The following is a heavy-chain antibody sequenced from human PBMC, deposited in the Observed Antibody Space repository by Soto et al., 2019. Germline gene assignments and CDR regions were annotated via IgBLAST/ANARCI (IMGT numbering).Heavy chain of an antibody. D-gene: IGHD5-12*01. V-gene: IGHV5-51*01. J-gene: IGHJ6*02. CDR2: IYPDESDT. Sequence: GESLKISCKGSGYSFTSYWIGWVRQMPGKGLEWMGIIYPDESDTRYSPSFQGQVTISADKSISTAYLQWSSLKASDIAMYYCVRMGFSGGGYLSYYYYGMDIWGQGTTVTVSS. CDR1: GYSFTSYW. CDR3: VRMGFSGGGYLSYYYYGMDI.